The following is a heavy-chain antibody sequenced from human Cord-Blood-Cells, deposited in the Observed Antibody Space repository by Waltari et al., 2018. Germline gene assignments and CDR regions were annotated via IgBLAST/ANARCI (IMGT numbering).Heavy chain of an antibody. CDR3: ARAKGVGSSDFDY. D-gene: IGHD6-13*01. V-gene: IGHV4-59*01. CDR2: IYYSGST. Sequence: QVKLQESGPGLVKPSETLSLTCTVSGGSISSYYWSWLRQPPGKGLEWIGYIYYSGSTNYNPSLKSRVTISVDTSKNQFSLKLSSVTAADTAVYYCARAKGVGSSDFDYWGQGTLVTVSS. J-gene: IGHJ4*02. CDR1: GGSISSYY.